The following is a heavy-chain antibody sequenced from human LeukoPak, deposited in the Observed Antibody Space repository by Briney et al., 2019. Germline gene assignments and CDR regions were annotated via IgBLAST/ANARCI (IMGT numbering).Heavy chain of an antibody. V-gene: IGHV3-23*01. CDR3: AKAKTDPYYYGMDV. J-gene: IGHJ6*02. CDR1: GFTFSSYG. CDR2: ISGSGGST. Sequence: PGGSLRLSCTASGFTFSSYGMHWVRQAPGKGLEWVSGISGSGGSTYYADSVKGRFTISRDNSKNTLYLQMNSLRAEDTAVYYCAKAKTDPYYYGMDVWGQGTTVTVSS.